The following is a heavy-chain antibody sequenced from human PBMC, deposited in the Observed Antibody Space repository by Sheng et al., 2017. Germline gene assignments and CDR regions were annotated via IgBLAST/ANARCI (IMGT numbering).Heavy chain of an antibody. CDR3: ARGLMSRLRGMDV. Sequence: QVQLQQWGAGLLKPSETLSLTCAVYGGSFSGYYWSWIRQPPGKGLEWIGEINHSGSTNYNPSLKSRVTISVDTSKNQFSLKLSSVTAADTAVYYCARGLMSRLRGMDVWGQGTTVTVSS. V-gene: IGHV4-34*01. D-gene: IGHD2-8*01. CDR2: INHSGST. CDR1: GGSFSGYY. J-gene: IGHJ6*02.